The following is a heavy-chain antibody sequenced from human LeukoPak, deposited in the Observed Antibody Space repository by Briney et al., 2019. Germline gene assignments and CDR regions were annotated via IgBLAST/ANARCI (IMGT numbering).Heavy chain of an antibody. CDR1: GGSIRTYS. CDR3: ASHRVPKGSSSFDY. Sequence: SETLSLTCTVSGGSIRTYSWSWIRQPPGKELEWIGYIYYSGSTNYNPSLKSRVITSVDTSKNQFSLKLRSVTAADTAVYYCASHRVPKGSSSFDYWGQGTLVTVSS. CDR2: IYYSGST. J-gene: IGHJ4*02. D-gene: IGHD2-15*01. V-gene: IGHV4-59*08.